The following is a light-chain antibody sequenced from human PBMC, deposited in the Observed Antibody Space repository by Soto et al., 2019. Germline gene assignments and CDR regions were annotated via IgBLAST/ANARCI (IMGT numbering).Light chain of an antibody. J-gene: IGKJ5*01. Sequence: EIVMTQSPATLSVSPGGRATLSCRASQSISDTLAWYQQRPGQAPRLLIYSAYSRAPAFQARFSGSGSGTDFTLTIRSLQSEDSAVYYCKQYNNWPWTFGQGTRLEIK. CDR2: SAY. CDR3: KQYNNWPWT. V-gene: IGKV3-15*01. CDR1: QSISDT.